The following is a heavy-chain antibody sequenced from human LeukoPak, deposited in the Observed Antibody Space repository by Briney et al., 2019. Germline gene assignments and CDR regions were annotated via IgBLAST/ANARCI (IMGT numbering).Heavy chain of an antibody. CDR2: IYTSGST. CDR3: ARMGRGDSGSYLRPFDY. J-gene: IGHJ4*02. CDR1: GGSISSGSYY. V-gene: IGHV4-61*02. Sequence: PSQTLSLTCTVSGGSISSGSYYWSWIRQPAGKGLEWIGRIYTSGSTNYNPSLKSRVTISVDTSKNQFSLKLSSVTAADTAVYYCARMGRGDSGSYLRPFDYWGQGTLVTVSS. D-gene: IGHD1-26*01.